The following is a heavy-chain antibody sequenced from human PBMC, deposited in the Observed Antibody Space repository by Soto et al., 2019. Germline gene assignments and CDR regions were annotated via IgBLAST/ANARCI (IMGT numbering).Heavy chain of an antibody. V-gene: IGHV3-74*03. Sequence: GGSLRLSCAASGLTFRSYWMHWVRQAPGKGLVWVSRINTDGSVAMYVDSVKGRFTISRDNAKNTLFLHMNSLRAEDTAVYYCVRDMQLWRLGSWGQGTLVTVLL. J-gene: IGHJ4*02. CDR2: INTDGSVA. CDR1: GLTFRSYW. D-gene: IGHD2-21*01. CDR3: VRDMQLWRLGS.